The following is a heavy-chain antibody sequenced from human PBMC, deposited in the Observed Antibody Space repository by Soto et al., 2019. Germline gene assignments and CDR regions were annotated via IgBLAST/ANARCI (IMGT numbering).Heavy chain of an antibody. D-gene: IGHD2-8*01. Sequence: VQLLESGGGLVQPGGSLRLSCAASGFTFSSYAMSWVRQAPGKGLEWVSAISGSGGSTYYADSVKGRFTISRDNSKNTLYLQMNSLRAEDTAVYYCAKVERKLYQNTYYFDYWGQGTLVTVSS. V-gene: IGHV3-23*01. J-gene: IGHJ4*02. CDR2: ISGSGGST. CDR1: GFTFSSYA. CDR3: AKVERKLYQNTYYFDY.